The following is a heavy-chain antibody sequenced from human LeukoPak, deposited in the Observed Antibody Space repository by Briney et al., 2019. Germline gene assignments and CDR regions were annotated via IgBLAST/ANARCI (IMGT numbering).Heavy chain of an antibody. Sequence: PGGSLRLSCAASEFTLSGYDVNWVRQAPGTGLEWVSYISTSGSHMYYADSVKGRLTISRDNSKNTLYLQMHSLRAEDTAVYYCAKLEAYSPVSHSDSWGQGTLVTVSS. D-gene: IGHD2-21*01. CDR1: EFTLSGYD. V-gene: IGHV3-48*03. J-gene: IGHJ4*02. CDR2: ISTSGSHM. CDR3: AKLEAYSPVSHSDS.